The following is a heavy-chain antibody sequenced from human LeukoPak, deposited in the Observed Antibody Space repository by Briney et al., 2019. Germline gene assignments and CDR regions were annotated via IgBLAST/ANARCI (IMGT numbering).Heavy chain of an antibody. D-gene: IGHD4-17*01. CDR2: ISSGGTII. CDR1: GFTLSDYY. Sequence: GGSLRLSCAASGFTLSDYYMSWIRQAPGKGLEWVSYISSGGTIIYYGDSVKGRFTISRDSAKNSLSLQMNSLRPEDTAVYYCARDLNGDYPEDSLDIWGQGTMVTVS. J-gene: IGHJ3*02. V-gene: IGHV3-11*04. CDR3: ARDLNGDYPEDSLDI.